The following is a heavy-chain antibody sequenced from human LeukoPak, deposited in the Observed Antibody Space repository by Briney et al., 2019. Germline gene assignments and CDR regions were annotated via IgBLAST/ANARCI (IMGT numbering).Heavy chain of an antibody. J-gene: IGHJ1*01. Sequence: PGGSLRLSCAASGFTFSSYAMSWVRQAPGKGLEWVSAISSSGGSTYYADSVKGRFTISRDNSKNTLYLQMNSLRAEDTAVYYCAKGLHKYCSSTSCYTGEYFQHWGQGTLVTVSS. D-gene: IGHD2-2*02. CDR1: GFTFSSYA. CDR3: AKGLHKYCSSTSCYTGEYFQH. V-gene: IGHV3-23*01. CDR2: ISSSGGST.